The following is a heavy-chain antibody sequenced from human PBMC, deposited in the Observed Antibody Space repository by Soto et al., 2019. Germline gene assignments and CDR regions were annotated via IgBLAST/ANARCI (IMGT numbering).Heavy chain of an antibody. CDR2: INAGNGNT. J-gene: IGHJ6*02. D-gene: IGHD6-19*01. Sequence: ASVKVSWKASGYTFTSYAMHWVRQAPGQRLEWMGWINAGNGNTKYSQKFQGRVTITRDTSASTAYMELSSLRSEDTAVYYCTREKVLPAGAGPYCYGMDVWGQGTTVTVSS. CDR1: GYTFTSYA. CDR3: TREKVLPAGAGPYCYGMDV. V-gene: IGHV1-3*01.